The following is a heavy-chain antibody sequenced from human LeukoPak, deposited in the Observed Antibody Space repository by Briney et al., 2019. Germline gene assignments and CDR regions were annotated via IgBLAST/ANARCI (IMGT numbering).Heavy chain of an antibody. CDR3: ARAIGDFGRYGVDV. J-gene: IGHJ6*02. Sequence: PGGSLRLSCAASGFTFSSYEMKWVRQAPGKGLQWVSDISSSGSTIYYADSVKGRFTISRDNAKNSLYLQMNSLRVEDTAVYYCARAIGDFGRYGVDVWGQGTTITVFS. D-gene: IGHD4-17*01. V-gene: IGHV3-48*03. CDR1: GFTFSSYE. CDR2: ISSSGSTI.